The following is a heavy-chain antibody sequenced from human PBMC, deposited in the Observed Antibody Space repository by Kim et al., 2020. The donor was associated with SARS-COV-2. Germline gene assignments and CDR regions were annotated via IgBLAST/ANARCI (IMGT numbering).Heavy chain of an antibody. Sequence: APVKGRFTISRDDSKTTLYLKMNSLKTEDTAVYYCTTLGKKRIAAAGKPDYWGQGTLVTVSS. J-gene: IGHJ4*02. CDR3: TTLGKKRIAAAGKPDY. V-gene: IGHV3-15*01. D-gene: IGHD6-13*01.